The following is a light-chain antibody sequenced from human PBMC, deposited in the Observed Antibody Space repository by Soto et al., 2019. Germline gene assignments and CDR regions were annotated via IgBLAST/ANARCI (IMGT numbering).Light chain of an antibody. V-gene: IGLV2-14*01. Sequence: QSVLTQPASVSGSPGQSITISCTGTSGDIGSYNRVSWYQQHPGKAPKLIIYEVTDRPSGVSNRFSGSKSGNTASLTISGLQAEDEAVYYCSSYTNINTRACVFGTGTKLTVL. CDR3: SSYTNINTRACV. CDR2: EVT. J-gene: IGLJ1*01. CDR1: SGDIGSYNR.